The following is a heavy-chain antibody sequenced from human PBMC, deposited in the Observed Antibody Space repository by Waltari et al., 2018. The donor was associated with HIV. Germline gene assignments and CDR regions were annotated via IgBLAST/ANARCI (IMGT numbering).Heavy chain of an antibody. D-gene: IGHD6-19*01. CDR1: GFTFSSYW. Sequence: EVQLVESGGGLVQPGGSLRLSCAASGFTFSSYWMSWVRQAPGKGLEWVANIKQDGSEKYYVDSVKGRFTISRDNAKNSLYLQMNSLRAEDTAVYYCARVTRRTEVAGTYYFDYWGQGTLVTVSS. V-gene: IGHV3-7*01. CDR2: IKQDGSEK. CDR3: ARVTRRTEVAGTYYFDY. J-gene: IGHJ4*02.